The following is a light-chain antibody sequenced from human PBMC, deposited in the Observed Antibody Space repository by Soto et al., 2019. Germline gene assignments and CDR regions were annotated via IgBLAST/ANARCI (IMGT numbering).Light chain of an antibody. CDR1: KSVSSGY. CDR3: QQYNDWHPGYT. V-gene: IGKV3D-20*02. J-gene: IGKJ2*01. CDR2: GAS. Sequence: IVLTQSPGTLSLSPGERATLSSRSSKSVSSGYLAGYHQLPGQRPRLLMYGASSRATGIPDSFRGSGSGTEFTLTISGLQTEDCAVYYCQQYNDWHPGYTFGQGTKVDIK.